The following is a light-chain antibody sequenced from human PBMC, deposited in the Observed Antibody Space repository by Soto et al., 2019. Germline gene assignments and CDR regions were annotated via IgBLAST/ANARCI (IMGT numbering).Light chain of an antibody. CDR3: QQSYSTPHT. CDR1: QSISSY. V-gene: IGKV1-39*01. CDR2: AAT. J-gene: IGKJ4*01. Sequence: DIQMTQSPSSLSASVGDRVTIPCRASQSISSYLNWYQHKPGKAPKVLIYAATSLQSGVPSRFSGSGSGTDFTLTISSLQPEDFATYYCQQSYSTPHTFGGGTKVDIK.